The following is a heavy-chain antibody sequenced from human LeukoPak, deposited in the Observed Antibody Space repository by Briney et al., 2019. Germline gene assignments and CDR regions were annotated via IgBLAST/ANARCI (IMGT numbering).Heavy chain of an antibody. Sequence: GGSLRLSCAASGFTFSSYSMNWVRQAPGKGLEWVSSISSSSSYIYYADSVKGRFTISRDNAKNSLYLQMNSLRAEDTAVYYCARGDYGDYGEAYYYYYGMDVWGQGTTVTVSS. CDR3: ARGDYGDYGEAYYYYYGMDV. CDR2: ISSSSSYI. J-gene: IGHJ6*02. V-gene: IGHV3-21*01. CDR1: GFTFSSYS. D-gene: IGHD4-17*01.